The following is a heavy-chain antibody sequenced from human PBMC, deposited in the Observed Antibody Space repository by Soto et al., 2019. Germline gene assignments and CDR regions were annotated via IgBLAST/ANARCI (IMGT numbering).Heavy chain of an antibody. CDR2: ITDSGDDT. V-gene: IGHV3-23*01. CDR3: AKLGSSSWSPHYYFDY. Sequence: EVQLLESGGGLVQPGGSLRLSCAASGFTFNNYAMGWVRQAPGKGLEWVSAITDSGDDTYYIDSVKGRFTISRDNSNSTLYLQMNSLGAEDTAIYYCAKLGSSSWSPHYYFDYWGQGTLVTVSS. D-gene: IGHD2-2*01. J-gene: IGHJ4*02. CDR1: GFTFNNYA.